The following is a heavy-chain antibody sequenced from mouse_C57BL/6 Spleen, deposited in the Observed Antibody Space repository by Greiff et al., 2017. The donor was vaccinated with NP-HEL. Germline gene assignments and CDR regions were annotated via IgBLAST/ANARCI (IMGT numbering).Heavy chain of an antibody. D-gene: IGHD1-1*01. Sequence: EVQLQESGAELVKPGASVKLSCTASGFNIKDYYMHWVKQRTEQGLEWIGRIDPEDGETKYAPKFQGKATITADTSSNTAYLQLSSLTSEDTAVYYCARSDTTVVATYYFDYWGQGTTLTVSS. V-gene: IGHV14-2*01. CDR1: GFNIKDYY. CDR3: ARSDTTVVATYYFDY. CDR2: IDPEDGET. J-gene: IGHJ2*01.